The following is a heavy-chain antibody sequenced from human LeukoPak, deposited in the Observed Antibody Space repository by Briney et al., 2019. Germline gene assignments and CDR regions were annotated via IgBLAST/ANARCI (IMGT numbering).Heavy chain of an antibody. D-gene: IGHD4-17*01. CDR3: ARDYGDYEGYFDY. CDR2: IKQVGSEK. CDR1: GFTFSSYW. J-gene: IGHJ4*02. V-gene: IGHV3-7*01. Sequence: GGSLRLSCTASGFTFSSYWMSWVRQAPGKGLEWVANIKQVGSEKYYVDSVKGRFTTSRDNAKNSLYLQMNSLRAEDTAVYYCARDYGDYEGYFDYWGQGTLVTVSS.